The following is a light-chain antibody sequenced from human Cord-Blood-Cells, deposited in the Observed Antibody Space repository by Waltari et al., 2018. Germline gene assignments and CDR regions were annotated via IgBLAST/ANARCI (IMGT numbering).Light chain of an antibody. V-gene: IGLV3-1*01. CDR3: QAWDSSTAV. Sequence: SYELTQPPSVSVSPGQTASITCSGDKLGDKYACWYQQKPGQAPVLVIYQDSKRPSGIPERFSGSNSGNTATLTIGGNQAMDEADYYCQAWDSSTAVFGTGTKVTVL. J-gene: IGLJ1*01. CDR2: QDS. CDR1: KLGDKY.